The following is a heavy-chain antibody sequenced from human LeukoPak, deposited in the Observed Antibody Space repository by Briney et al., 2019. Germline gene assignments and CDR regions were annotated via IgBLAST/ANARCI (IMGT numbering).Heavy chain of an antibody. J-gene: IGHJ4*02. CDR3: AHRLVGATDPGLFDY. CDR1: GFSLTTSGVG. Sequence: KESGPTLVKPTQTLTLTCTFSGFSLTTSGVGVGWIRQPPGKALEWLALIYWDDDKRYSPSLKSRLTITKDTSKNQVVLTMTNMDPVDTATYYCAHRLVGATDPGLFDYWGQGTLVTVSS. V-gene: IGHV2-5*02. CDR2: IYWDDDK. D-gene: IGHD1-26*01.